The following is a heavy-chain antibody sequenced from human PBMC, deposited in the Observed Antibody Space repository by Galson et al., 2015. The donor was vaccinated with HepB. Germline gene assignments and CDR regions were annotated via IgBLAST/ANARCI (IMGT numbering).Heavy chain of an antibody. D-gene: IGHD5-12*01. CDR1: GGTFSSYA. Sequence: SVKVSCKASGGTFSSYAISWVRQAPGQGLEWMGGIIPIFGTANYAQKFQGRVTITADESTSTAYMELSSLRSEDTAVYYCARGPPSLRSKYYYYYYMDVWGKGTTVTVSS. J-gene: IGHJ6*03. CDR2: IIPIFGTA. V-gene: IGHV1-69*13. CDR3: ARGPPSLRSKYYYYYYMDV.